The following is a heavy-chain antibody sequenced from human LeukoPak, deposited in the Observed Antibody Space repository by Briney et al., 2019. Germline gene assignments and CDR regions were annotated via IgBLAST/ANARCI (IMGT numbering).Heavy chain of an antibody. CDR2: ISAYNGNT. D-gene: IGHD2-21*02. V-gene: IGHV1-18*01. CDR3: ARAGAYCGGDCYSADY. Sequence: ASVKVSCKASGYIFSSYGISWVRQAPGQGLEWMGWISAYNGNTNYAQKLQGRVTMTTDTSTSTAYMELRSLRSDDTAVYYCARAGAYCGGDCYSADYWGQGTLVTVSS. CDR1: GYIFSSYG. J-gene: IGHJ4*02.